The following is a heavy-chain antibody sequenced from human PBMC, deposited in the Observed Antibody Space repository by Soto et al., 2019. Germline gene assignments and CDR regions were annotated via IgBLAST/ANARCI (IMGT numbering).Heavy chain of an antibody. Sequence: GASVKVSCKASGYTFTDYFMNWMRQAPGQRLEWMGWINAGNGNTKYSQKLQGRVTITRDTSSSTAYMQLSSLRSDDTAVYYCARDLRIYGSGSYYNPEFDYWGQGTLVTVSS. CDR3: ARDLRIYGSGSYYNPEFDY. CDR1: GYTFTDYF. D-gene: IGHD3-10*01. J-gene: IGHJ4*02. CDR2: INAGNGNT. V-gene: IGHV1-3*01.